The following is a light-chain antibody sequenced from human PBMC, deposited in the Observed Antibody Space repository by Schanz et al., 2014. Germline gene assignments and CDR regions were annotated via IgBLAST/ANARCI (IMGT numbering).Light chain of an antibody. CDR3: QQYNSYSIT. V-gene: IGKV1-5*03. Sequence: QMTQSPSTLSASIGDRVTITCRASQSISSWLAWYQQKPGKAPKLLIHQASSLESGVPSRFSGSGSGTEFTLTISGLQPDDFATYYCQQYNSYSITFGQGTRLDIK. CDR2: QAS. J-gene: IGKJ5*01. CDR1: QSISSW.